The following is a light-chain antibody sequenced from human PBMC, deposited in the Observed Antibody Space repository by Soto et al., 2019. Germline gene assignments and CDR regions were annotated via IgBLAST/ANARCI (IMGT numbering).Light chain of an antibody. CDR1: QDINNR. V-gene: IGKV1-12*01. CDR3: LQVKSFPRT. Sequence: DIQMTQSPSSVSASVGDRVTITCRASQDINNRLAWFQQRPGRAPKYLIQAASILQSAFPSRFSGSGSGTDFTLTINSLQPEDLATYYCLQVKSFPRTFGQGTKVELK. J-gene: IGKJ1*01. CDR2: AAS.